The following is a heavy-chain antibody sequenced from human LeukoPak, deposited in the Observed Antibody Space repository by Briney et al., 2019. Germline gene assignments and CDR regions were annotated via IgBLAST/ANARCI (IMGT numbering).Heavy chain of an antibody. J-gene: IGHJ4*02. CDR3: AHLVVTIDWRSYFDY. V-gene: IGHV2-5*01. CDR2: IYYNDDK. Sequence: SGPTLVNPTQPLTLTCTFSDFSLSTPRMGMGWIRQPPGKALEWLALIYYNDDKRYSPSLRSRITITRDTSKNQVVLAMTNMDPVDTATYYCAHLVVTIDWRSYFDYWGQGALVTVSS. CDR1: DFSLSTPRMG. D-gene: IGHD3-9*01.